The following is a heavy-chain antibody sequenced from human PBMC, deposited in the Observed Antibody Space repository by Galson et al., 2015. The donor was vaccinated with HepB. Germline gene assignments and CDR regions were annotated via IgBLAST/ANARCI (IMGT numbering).Heavy chain of an antibody. CDR3: ARDEFIADALLREDFGGWFDP. CDR1: GYTFTSYA. Sequence: SVKVSCKASGYTFTSYAMHWVRQAPGQRLEWMGWINAGNGNTKYSQKFQGRVTITRDTSASTAYMELSSLRSEDTAVYYCARDEFIADALLREDFGGWFDPWGQGTLVTVSS. CDR2: INAGNGNT. V-gene: IGHV1-3*01. J-gene: IGHJ5*02. D-gene: IGHD3-16*01.